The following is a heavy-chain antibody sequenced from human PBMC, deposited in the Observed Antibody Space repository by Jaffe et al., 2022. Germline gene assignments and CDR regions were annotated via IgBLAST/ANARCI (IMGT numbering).Heavy chain of an antibody. D-gene: IGHD5-18*01. V-gene: IGHV1-69*05. CDR1: GGTFSSYA. CDR3: ARTGRGYSYGHSYYFDY. Sequence: QVQLVQSGAEVKKPGSSVKVSCKASGGTFSSYAISWVRQAPGQGLEWMGGIIPIFGTANYAQKFQGRVTITTDESTSTAYMELSSLRSEDTAVYYCARTGRGYSYGHSYYFDYWGQGTLVTVSS. CDR2: IIPIFGTA. J-gene: IGHJ4*02.